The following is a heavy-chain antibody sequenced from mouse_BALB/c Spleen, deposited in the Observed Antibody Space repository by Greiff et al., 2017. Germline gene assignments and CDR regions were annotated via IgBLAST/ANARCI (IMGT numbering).Heavy chain of an antibody. V-gene: IGHV5-6-5*01. CDR3: ARDGNYVDWFAY. J-gene: IGHJ3*01. CDR1: GFTFSSYA. Sequence: EVQRVESGGGLVKPGGSLKLSCAASGFTFSSYAMSWVRQTPEKRLEWVASISSGGSTYYPDSVKGRFTISRDNARNILYLQMSSLRSEDTAMYYCARDGNYVDWFAYWGQGTLVTVSA. CDR2: ISSGGST. D-gene: IGHD2-1*01.